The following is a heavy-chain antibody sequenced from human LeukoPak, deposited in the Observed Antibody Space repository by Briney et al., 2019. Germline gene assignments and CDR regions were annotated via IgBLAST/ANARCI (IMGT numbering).Heavy chain of an antibody. V-gene: IGHV1-69*04. CDR1: GGTFSSYA. J-gene: IGHJ6*02. Sequence: SVKVSCKASGGTFSSYAISWVRQAPGQGLEWMGRIIPILGIANYAQKFQGRVTITADKSTSTAYMELSSLRSEDTAVYYCARDQGVAAAGDPDYYYGMDVWGQGTTVTVSS. D-gene: IGHD6-13*01. CDR2: IIPILGIA. CDR3: ARDQGVAAAGDPDYYYGMDV.